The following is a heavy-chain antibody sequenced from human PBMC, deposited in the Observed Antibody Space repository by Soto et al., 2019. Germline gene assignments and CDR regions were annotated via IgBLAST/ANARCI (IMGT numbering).Heavy chain of an antibody. CDR3: AKVGAGSAYYYYVMDV. Sequence: PGESLKISCKGSGYSFTSYWIGWVRQMPGKGLEWMGIIYPGDSDTRYSPSFQGQVTISADKSISTAYLQWSSLKASDTAMYYCAKVGAGSAYYYYVMDVWGQGTTVTVSS. J-gene: IGHJ6*02. CDR2: IYPGDSDT. D-gene: IGHD1-26*01. V-gene: IGHV5-51*01. CDR1: GYSFTSYW.